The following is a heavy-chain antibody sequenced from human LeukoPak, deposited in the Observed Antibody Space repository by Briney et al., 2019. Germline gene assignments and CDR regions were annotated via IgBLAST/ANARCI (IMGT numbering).Heavy chain of an antibody. CDR2: IRSKAYGGTT. V-gene: IGHV3-49*03. CDR1: GFTFGDYA. J-gene: IGHJ4*02. D-gene: IGHD3-9*01. CDR3: TREGGYYDIFTGTRDY. Sequence: GVLRLSCTASGFTFGDYAMSWFRQAPGKGLEWVGFIRSKAYGGTTEYAASVKGRFTISRDDSKSIAYLQMNSLKTEDTAVYYCTREGGYYDIFTGTRDYWGQGTLVTVSS.